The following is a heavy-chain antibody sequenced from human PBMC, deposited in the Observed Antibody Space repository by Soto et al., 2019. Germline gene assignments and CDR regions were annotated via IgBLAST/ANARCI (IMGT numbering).Heavy chain of an antibody. CDR2: INYSGST. CDR1: GGSISSGGYF. J-gene: IGHJ3*02. CDR3: ARDILLWFGELPPRAHDAFDI. V-gene: IGHV4-31*03. D-gene: IGHD3-10*01. Sequence: QVQLQESGPGLVKPSQTLSLTCTVSGGSISSGGYFWSWIRQHPGKGLEWIGDINYSGSTYSNPSIKSCVTISVDTSKTQFSLKLSSVTAADTAVYYCARDILLWFGELPPRAHDAFDIWGQGTMVTVSS.